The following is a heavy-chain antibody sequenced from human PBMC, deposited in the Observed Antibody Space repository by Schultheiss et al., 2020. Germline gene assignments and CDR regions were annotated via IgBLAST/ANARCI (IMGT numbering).Heavy chain of an antibody. D-gene: IGHD3-3*01. Sequence: SVKVSCKASGGTFSSYAISWVRQAPGQGLEWMGGIIPIFGTANYAQKLQGRVTMTTDTSTSTAYMELRSLRSDDTAVYYCARVQERFLEWLADYWGQGTLVTVSS. J-gene: IGHJ4*02. CDR2: IIPIFGTA. CDR3: ARVQERFLEWLADY. CDR1: GGTFSSYA. V-gene: IGHV1-69*05.